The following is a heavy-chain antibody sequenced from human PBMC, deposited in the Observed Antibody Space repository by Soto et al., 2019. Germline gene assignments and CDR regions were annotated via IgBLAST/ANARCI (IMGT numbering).Heavy chain of an antibody. J-gene: IGHJ6*01. V-gene: IGHV1-8*01. CDR2: MNPNSGNT. CDR1: GYTVTSYD. CDR3: ARGYYGYSAS. Sequence: APVKVSSKASGYTVTSYDINWLRQATGQGLEWMGWMNPNSGNTGYAQKFQGRVTMTRNTSISTAYTQLSRLRSEDTAVYYCARGYYGYSASWGQGTTVTVSS. D-gene: IGHD5-18*01.